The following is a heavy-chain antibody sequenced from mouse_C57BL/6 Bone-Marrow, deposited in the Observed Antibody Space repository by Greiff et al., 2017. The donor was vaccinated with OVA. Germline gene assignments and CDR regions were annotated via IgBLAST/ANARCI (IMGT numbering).Heavy chain of an antibody. J-gene: IGHJ3*01. D-gene: IGHD2-2*01. CDR3: ARSYGYVVFAY. CDR2: ISPYNGYT. V-gene: IGHV1-20*01. CDR1: GYSFTGYF. Sequence: EVKLMESGPELVKPGDSVKISCKASGYSFTGYFMTWVMQSPGKSLEWIGPISPYNGYTFYNHKFKGRATLTVDKSSSTANMELRSMTSEDSAVYYCARSYGYVVFAYWGQGTPVTVSA.